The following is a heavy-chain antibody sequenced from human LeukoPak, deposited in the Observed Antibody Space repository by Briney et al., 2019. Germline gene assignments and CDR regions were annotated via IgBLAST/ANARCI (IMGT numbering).Heavy chain of an antibody. J-gene: IGHJ4*02. CDR3: AKGLYYYDSSGYYSPFDY. CDR2: IRWNSGSI. V-gene: IGHV3-9*01. Sequence: PGGSLRLSCAASGFTFDDYAMHWVRQAPRTGLEWVSGIRWNSGSIGYADSVKGRVTISRDNAKNSLYLQMNSLRAEDTALYYCAKGLYYYDSSGYYSPFDYWGQGTLVTVSS. D-gene: IGHD3-22*01. CDR1: GFTFDDYA.